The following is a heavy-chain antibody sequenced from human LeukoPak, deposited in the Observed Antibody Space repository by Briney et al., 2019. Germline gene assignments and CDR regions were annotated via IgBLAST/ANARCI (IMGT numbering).Heavy chain of an antibody. J-gene: IGHJ4*02. CDR2: IKGDGSST. CDR3: ARDGYSFGHDFDY. V-gene: IGHV3-74*01. D-gene: IGHD5-18*01. Sequence: GGSLRLSCAASGFTFSSYWMHWVRHTPGKGLVWVSRIKGDGSSTSYADSVKGRFTISRDNAKNTLYLQMNGLRAEDTAVYYCARDGYSFGHDFDYWGQGTLVTVSS. CDR1: GFTFSSYW.